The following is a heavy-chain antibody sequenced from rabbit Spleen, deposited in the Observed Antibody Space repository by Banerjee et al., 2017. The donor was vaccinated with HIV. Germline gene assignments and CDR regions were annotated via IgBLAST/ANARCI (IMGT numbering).Heavy chain of an antibody. CDR3: ARDTGSSFSSYGMDL. CDR1: GFTLSSAN. J-gene: IGHJ6*01. Sequence: QEQLKETGGGLVQPGGSLTLSCKASGFTLSSANIQWVRQAPGKGLEWIGLISGGGKNYYASWVNGRFSISRSTSLNTVDLKMTSLTAADTATYFCARDTGSSFSSYGMDLWGPGTLVTV. V-gene: IGHV1S47*01. D-gene: IGHD8-1*01. CDR2: ISGGGKN.